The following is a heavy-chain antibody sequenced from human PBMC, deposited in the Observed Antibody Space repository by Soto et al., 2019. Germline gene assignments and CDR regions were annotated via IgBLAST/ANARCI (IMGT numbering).Heavy chain of an antibody. Sequence: SETLSLTYTFSGGSISSYYWSWIRPPAGKGLEWIGRIYTSGSTNYNPSLKSRVTMSVDTSKNQFSLKLSSVTAADTAVYYCARELLWFGELRNYYYYYGMDVWGQGTTVTVS. CDR2: IYTSGST. J-gene: IGHJ6*02. CDR3: ARELLWFGELRNYYYYYGMDV. V-gene: IGHV4-4*07. D-gene: IGHD3-10*01. CDR1: GGSISSYY.